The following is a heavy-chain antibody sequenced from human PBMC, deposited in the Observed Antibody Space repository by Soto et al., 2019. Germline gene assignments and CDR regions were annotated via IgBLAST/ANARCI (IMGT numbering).Heavy chain of an antibody. Sequence: SEALSLTCAVSGGSISSGGYSWSWIRQPPGKGLEWIGYMYHSGSTYYNPSLKSRVTISIDRSKNQFSLKLSSVTAADTAVYYCARVPDRWGQGTLVTVSS. J-gene: IGHJ5*02. D-gene: IGHD2-2*01. CDR2: MYHSGST. V-gene: IGHV4-30-2*01. CDR1: GGSISSGGYS. CDR3: ARVPDR.